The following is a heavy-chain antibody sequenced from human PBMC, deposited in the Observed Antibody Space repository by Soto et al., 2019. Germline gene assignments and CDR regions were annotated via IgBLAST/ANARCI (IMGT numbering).Heavy chain of an antibody. CDR1: GFTFSSYS. CDR3: ARPLVRGVIKALDY. J-gene: IGHJ4*02. CDR2: ISSSSSTI. V-gene: IGHV3-48*02. Sequence: EVQLVESGGGLVQPGGSLRLSCAASGFTFSSYSMNWVRQAPGKGLEWVSYISSSSSTIYYADSVKGRFTISRDNAKNSLYLQMNRLRDEDTAVYYCARPLVRGVIKALDYWGQGTLVTGSS. D-gene: IGHD3-10*01.